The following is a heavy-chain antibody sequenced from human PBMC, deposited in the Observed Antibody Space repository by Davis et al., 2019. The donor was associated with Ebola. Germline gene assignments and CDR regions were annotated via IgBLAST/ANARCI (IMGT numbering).Heavy chain of an antibody. Sequence: GESLKISCAASGFTFSSYAMHWVRQAPGKGLEWVAVISYDGSNKYYADSVKGRFTISRDNSKNTLYLQMNSLRAEDTAVYYCARDRGYGSKIYWYFDLWGRGTLVTVSS. J-gene: IGHJ2*01. V-gene: IGHV3-30-3*01. CDR3: ARDRGYGSKIYWYFDL. CDR1: GFTFSSYA. D-gene: IGHD5-24*01. CDR2: ISYDGSNK.